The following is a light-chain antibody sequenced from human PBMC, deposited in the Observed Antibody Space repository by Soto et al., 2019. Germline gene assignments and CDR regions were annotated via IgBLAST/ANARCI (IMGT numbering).Light chain of an antibody. CDR2: RSN. CDR3: AAWDDSLSGWV. V-gene: IGLV1-47*01. Sequence: QLVLTQPPSASGTPGQRVTISCSGSSSNIGKNNVYWYQQFPGTAPKLLIYRSNQRPSGVPDRFSGSKSGTSASLAISGLRSEDEADYYCAAWDDSLSGWVFGGGTKLTVL. J-gene: IGLJ3*02. CDR1: SSNIGKNN.